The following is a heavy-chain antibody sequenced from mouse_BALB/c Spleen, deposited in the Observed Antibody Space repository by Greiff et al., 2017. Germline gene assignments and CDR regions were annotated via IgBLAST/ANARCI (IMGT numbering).Heavy chain of an antibody. D-gene: IGHD2-3*01. CDR2: ISSGGSYT. V-gene: IGHV5-6*01. CDR1: GFTFSSYG. J-gene: IGHJ3*01. CDR3: ARHWGSDGYYAY. Sequence: EVQVVESGGDLVKPGGSLKLSCAASGFTFSSYGMSWVRQTPDKRLEWVATISSGGSYTYYPDSVKGRFTISRDNAKNTLYLQMSSLKSEDTAMYYCARHWGSDGYYAYWGQGTLVTVSA.